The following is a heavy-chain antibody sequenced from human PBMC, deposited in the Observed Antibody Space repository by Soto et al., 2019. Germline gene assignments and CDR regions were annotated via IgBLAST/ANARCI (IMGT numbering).Heavy chain of an antibody. D-gene: IGHD3-9*01. Sequence: QVQLVQSGAEVKKPGSSVKVSCKASGGTFSSYAISWVRQAPGQGLEWMGGIIPIFGTANYAQKFQGRVTITADESTSTAYMELSSLRSEDTAVYDCALDWGSPDAIPRVKNDYWGQGTLVTVSS. CDR3: ALDWGSPDAIPRVKNDY. CDR2: IIPIFGTA. J-gene: IGHJ4*02. CDR1: GGTFSSYA. V-gene: IGHV1-69*01.